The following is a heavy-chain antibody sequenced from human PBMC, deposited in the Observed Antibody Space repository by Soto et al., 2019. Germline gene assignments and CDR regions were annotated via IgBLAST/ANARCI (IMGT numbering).Heavy chain of an antibody. D-gene: IGHD4-17*01. CDR3: AADQAGTVTLLGYYYYGMDV. V-gene: IGHV1-58*01. Sequence: QMQLVQSGPEVKKPGTSVKVSCKASGFTFTSSAVQWVRQARGQRLEWIGWIVVGSGNTNYAQKFQESVTITRDMSTSTAYMELSSLRSEDTAVYYCAADQAGTVTLLGYYYYGMDVWGQGTTVTVSS. CDR2: IVVGSGNT. J-gene: IGHJ6*02. CDR1: GFTFTSSA.